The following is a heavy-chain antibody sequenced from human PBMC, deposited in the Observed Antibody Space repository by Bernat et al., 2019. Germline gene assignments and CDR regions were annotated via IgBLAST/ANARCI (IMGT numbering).Heavy chain of an antibody. CDR3: ARDITVVTLGFFDY. D-gene: IGHD4-23*01. J-gene: IGHJ4*02. Sequence: QVQLVQSGAEVKKPGSSVKVSCKASGGTFSSYAISWVRQAPGQGLEWMGRIIPILGIANYAQKFQGRVTITADKSTSTAYMELSSLRSEDTAVYYCARDITVVTLGFFDYWGQGTLVTVSS. CDR1: GGTFSSYA. CDR2: IIPILGIA. V-gene: IGHV1-69*04.